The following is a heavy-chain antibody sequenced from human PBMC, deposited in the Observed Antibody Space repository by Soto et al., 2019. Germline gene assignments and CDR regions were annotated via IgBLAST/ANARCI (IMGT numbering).Heavy chain of an antibody. CDR3: ARVDIVATLSFRGMAV. Sequence: QVQLVQSGAEVKKPGASVKVSCKASGYTFTSYGISWVRQAPGQGLEWMGWISAYNGNTNYAQKLQGRVTMTTDTPTTTAYMELRSLRSDDTAVYYCARVDIVATLSFRGMAVWGQGTTVTVSS. CDR2: ISAYNGNT. V-gene: IGHV1-18*01. D-gene: IGHD5-12*01. J-gene: IGHJ6*02. CDR1: GYTFTSYG.